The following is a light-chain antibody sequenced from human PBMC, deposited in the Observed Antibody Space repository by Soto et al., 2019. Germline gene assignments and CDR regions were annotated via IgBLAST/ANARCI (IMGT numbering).Light chain of an antibody. J-gene: IGKJ4*02. CDR2: GAS. Sequence: IVFTESPSTLSLSPGERATLSCRASQSVSNNYLAWYQQKPGQAPRLLIYGASNRATGIPDRFSGSGSGTYFTLTISRLEPEDSAVYYCQLNGNPGTFGGGTKVDIK. V-gene: IGKV3-20*01. CDR1: QSVSNNY. CDR3: QLNGNPGT.